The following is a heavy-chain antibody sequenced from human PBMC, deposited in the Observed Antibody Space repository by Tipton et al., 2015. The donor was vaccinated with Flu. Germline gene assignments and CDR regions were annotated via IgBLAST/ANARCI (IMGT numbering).Heavy chain of an antibody. Sequence: SLRLSCAASGFTFSNFAMHWVRQAPGKGLEWVAGIWYDGSNKYYADSVKGRFTISRDNSKNTLYLQMNSLRAEDTAMYYCAKGGCISTTCPVDYWGQGTLVTVSS. CDR2: IWYDGSNK. D-gene: IGHD2-2*01. CDR3: AKGGCISTTCPVDY. J-gene: IGHJ4*02. CDR1: GFTFSNFA. V-gene: IGHV3-33*06.